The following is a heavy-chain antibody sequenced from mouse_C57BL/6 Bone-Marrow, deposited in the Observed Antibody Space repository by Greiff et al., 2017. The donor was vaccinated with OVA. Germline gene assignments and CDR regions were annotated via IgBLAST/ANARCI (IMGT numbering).Heavy chain of an antibody. CDR3: ARHDYSPWFTN. CDR2: ISSCGSYT. Sequence: PDKSLEWVSTISSCGSYTYYPDSVKGRFTISRHNAKNTLYLQMSSLKSEDTAMYYCARHDYSPWFTNWGQGTLVTVSA. D-gene: IGHD2-4*01. J-gene: IGHJ3*01. V-gene: IGHV5-6*01.